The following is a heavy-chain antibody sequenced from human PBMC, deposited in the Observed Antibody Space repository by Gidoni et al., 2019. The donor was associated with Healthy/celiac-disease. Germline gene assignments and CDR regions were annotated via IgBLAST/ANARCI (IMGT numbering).Heavy chain of an antibody. J-gene: IGHJ4*02. CDR3: ARQGGLRFLEWLTYFDY. Sequence: QLQLQESGPGLEKPSETLSLTCTVAGGSIRSSSYYWGWIRQPPGKGLEWLGSIAYSGSTYYNTSLKSRVTISADTSKNQFSLKLSSVTAADTAVYYCARQGGLRFLEWLTYFDYWGQGTLVTVSS. CDR1: GGSIRSSSYY. D-gene: IGHD3-3*01. CDR2: IAYSGST. V-gene: IGHV4-39*01.